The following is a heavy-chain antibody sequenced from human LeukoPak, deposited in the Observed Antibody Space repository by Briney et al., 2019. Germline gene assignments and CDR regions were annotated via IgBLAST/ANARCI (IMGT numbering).Heavy chain of an antibody. CDR3: ATTGYSYGFYETPFDY. CDR2: ISWNSGSI. V-gene: IGHV3-9*01. J-gene: IGHJ4*02. CDR1: GFTFDDYA. D-gene: IGHD5-18*01. Sequence: GGSLRLSCAASGFTFDDYAMHWVRHAPGKGLVWVSGISWNSGSIGYADSVKGRFTISRDNAKNSLYLQMNSLRAEDTALYYCATTGYSYGFYETPFDYWGQGTLVTVSS.